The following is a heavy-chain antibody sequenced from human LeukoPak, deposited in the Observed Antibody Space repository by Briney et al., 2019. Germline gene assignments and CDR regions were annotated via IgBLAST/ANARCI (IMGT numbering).Heavy chain of an antibody. Sequence: GGSLRLSCAASGFTFSNAWMSWVRQAPGKGLEWVGRIKSKTDGGTKDYAAPVKGRFTISRDDSKNTLYLQMNSLKTEDTAVYYCTISMAGYDSSGYYIPFGAFDIWGQGTMVTVSS. V-gene: IGHV3-15*01. J-gene: IGHJ3*02. D-gene: IGHD3-22*01. CDR2: IKSKTDGGTK. CDR1: GFTFSNAW. CDR3: TISMAGYDSSGYYIPFGAFDI.